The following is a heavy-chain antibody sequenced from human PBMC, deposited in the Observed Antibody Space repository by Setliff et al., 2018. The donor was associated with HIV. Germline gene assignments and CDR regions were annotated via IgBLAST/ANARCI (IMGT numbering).Heavy chain of an antibody. CDR1: RGSVSSNNW. CDR2: IFRGGST. J-gene: IGHJ3*02. D-gene: IGHD3-22*01. Sequence: ETLSLTCVVSRGSVSSNNWWTWVRQPPGKGLEWIGQIFRGGSTNYNPSLKSRVTMSVDTSNNQFSLKLSSVTAADTAMYYCARVGDFFDSSDYYPVLDAFDIWGQGTMVTVSS. CDR3: ARVGDFFDSSDYYPVLDAFDI. V-gene: IGHV4-4*02.